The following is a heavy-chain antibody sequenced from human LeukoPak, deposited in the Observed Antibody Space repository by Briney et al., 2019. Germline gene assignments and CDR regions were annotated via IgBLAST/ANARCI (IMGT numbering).Heavy chain of an antibody. J-gene: IGHJ4*02. D-gene: IGHD2-15*01. CDR3: ARHGSYSRLFDY. V-gene: IGHV4-39*01. CDR2: IYYSGTT. CDR1: GGSISTSSYY. Sequence: SGTLSLTSTVSGGSISTSSYYWGWIRAPPGEGVGWLGTIYYSGTTYYKPSLKSRVTISVDTSKSQFSLKLSSVTAADTAVYYCARHGSYSRLFDYCGEGTLVSVSS.